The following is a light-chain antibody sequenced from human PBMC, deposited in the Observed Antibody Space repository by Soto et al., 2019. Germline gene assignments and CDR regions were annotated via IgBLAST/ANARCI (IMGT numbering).Light chain of an antibody. CDR2: EVS. CDR1: SSDVGGYNY. J-gene: IGLJ2*01. Sequence: QSALTQPPSASGSPGQSVTISCTGTSSDVGGYNYVSWYQQHPGKAPKLMIYEVSKRPSGVPDRFSGSKSGNTASLTVSGLQGEDEADYYCSSYAGSKNLGVFGGGTKVTVL. CDR3: SSYAGSKNLGV. V-gene: IGLV2-8*01.